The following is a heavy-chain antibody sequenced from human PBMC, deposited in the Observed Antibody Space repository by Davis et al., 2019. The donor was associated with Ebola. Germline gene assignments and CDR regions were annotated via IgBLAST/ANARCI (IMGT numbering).Heavy chain of an antibody. CDR1: GFTFSSYV. CDR3: AKGRDIVVVISATGFDY. J-gene: IGHJ4*02. CDR2: IWYDGSNK. V-gene: IGHV3-30*02. Sequence: GESLKISCAASGFTFSSYVMYWVRQAPGKGLEWVAVIWYDGSNKYYADSEKGRFTISRDNSKNTLYLQMNSLRAEDTAVYYCAKGRDIVVVISATGFDYWGQGTLVTVSS. D-gene: IGHD2-15*01.